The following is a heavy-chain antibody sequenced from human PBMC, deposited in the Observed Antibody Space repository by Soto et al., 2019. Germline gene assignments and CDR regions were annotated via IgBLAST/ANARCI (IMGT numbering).Heavy chain of an antibody. CDR2: IHPAGQPI. J-gene: IGHJ3*01. CDR1: GFTFSSSE. D-gene: IGHD2-2*01. V-gene: IGHV3-48*03. CDR3: ARRGSS. Sequence: EVQLVESGGGLVQPGGSLRLSCVASGFTFSSSEMYWVRQAPGKGLEWVSYIHPAGQPIFYADSVKGRFTISRDNAKNSLYLQKNSLSADDTAVYYCARRGSSWGQGTMVTVSS.